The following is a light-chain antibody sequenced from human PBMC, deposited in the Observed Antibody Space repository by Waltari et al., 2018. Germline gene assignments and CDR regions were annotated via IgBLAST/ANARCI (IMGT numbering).Light chain of an antibody. CDR2: DRT. J-gene: IGLJ6*01. CDR3: CAYAGSDTFI. V-gene: IGLV2-23*01. Sequence: QSALTQPASMSGSPGQSITISCTGSSRDIGSYNLVSWFQPHPGKAPKPIIYDRTNRPSGVSDRFSASKSGSTASLTISGLQGEDEADYYCCAYAGSDTFIFGGGTQVTV. CDR1: SRDIGSYNL.